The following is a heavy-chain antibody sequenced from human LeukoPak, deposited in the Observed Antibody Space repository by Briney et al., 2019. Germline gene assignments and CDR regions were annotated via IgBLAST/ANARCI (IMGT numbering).Heavy chain of an antibody. CDR1: GFTFSSYS. V-gene: IGHV3-21*01. Sequence: PGGSLRLSCAASGFTFSSYSMNWVRQAPGEGLEWVSSISSSSSYIYYADSVKGRFTISRVNAKNSLYLQMNSLRAEDTAVYYCARALGYCSSTSCYPGRDYYYMDVWGKGTTVTVSS. D-gene: IGHD2-2*01. J-gene: IGHJ6*03. CDR2: ISSSSSYI. CDR3: ARALGYCSSTSCYPGRDYYYMDV.